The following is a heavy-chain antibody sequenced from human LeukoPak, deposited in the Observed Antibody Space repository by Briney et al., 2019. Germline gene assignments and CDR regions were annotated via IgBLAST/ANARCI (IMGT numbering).Heavy chain of an antibody. CDR1: GFTFSSYS. CDR3: ARVRTNVVVITHDAFDI. CDR2: ISSSSSYI. D-gene: IGHD3-22*01. J-gene: IGHJ3*02. V-gene: IGHV3-21*01. Sequence: GGSLRLSCAASGFTFSSYSMNWVRQAPGKGLEWVSSISSSSSYIYYADSVKGRFTISRDNAKNSLYLQMNSLRAEDTAVYYCARVRTNVVVITHDAFDIWGQGTMVTVSS.